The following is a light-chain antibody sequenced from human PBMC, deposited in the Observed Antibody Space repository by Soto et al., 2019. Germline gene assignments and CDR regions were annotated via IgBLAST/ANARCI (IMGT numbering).Light chain of an antibody. Sequence: EIVLTQSPGTLSLSPGERATLSCRASQSVSSSYLAWYQQKPGQAPRLLIYGASSRATGIPDRFSGSGSETDFTLTISRREPEDFAVYYCQQYGSSSWTFVQGTKVEIK. CDR1: QSVSSSY. CDR2: GAS. CDR3: QQYGSSSWT. J-gene: IGKJ1*01. V-gene: IGKV3-20*01.